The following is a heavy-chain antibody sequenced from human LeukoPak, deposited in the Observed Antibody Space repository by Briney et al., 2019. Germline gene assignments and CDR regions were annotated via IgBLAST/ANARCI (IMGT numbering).Heavy chain of an antibody. CDR3: ASTITLISTFDI. J-gene: IGHJ3*02. CDR2: IFTGGGT. CDR1: GFTFSSNY. Sequence: GGSLRLSCAASGFTFSSNYMSWVRQAPGKGLEWVSVIFTGGGTYYADSVKGRFTISRDNSKNTLDLQMDSLRAEDTAVYYCASTITLISTFDIWGQGTMVTVSS. D-gene: IGHD5-12*01. V-gene: IGHV3-66*01.